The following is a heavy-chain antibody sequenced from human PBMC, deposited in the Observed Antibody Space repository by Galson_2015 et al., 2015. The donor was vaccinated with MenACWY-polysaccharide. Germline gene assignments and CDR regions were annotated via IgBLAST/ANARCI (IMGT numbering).Heavy chain of an antibody. D-gene: IGHD3-10*01. CDR2: IKQDGSEK. J-gene: IGHJ4*02. CDR3: ASQTWTGYFDY. CDR1: GFTFSNYW. V-gene: IGHV3-7*03. Sequence: SLRLSCAASGFTFSNYWMGWVRQAPGKGLEWVANIKQDGSEKYYVDSVKGRFTISRDNAKTSLYLQMNSLRAEDTAMYYCASQTWTGYFDYWGQGILVTVSS.